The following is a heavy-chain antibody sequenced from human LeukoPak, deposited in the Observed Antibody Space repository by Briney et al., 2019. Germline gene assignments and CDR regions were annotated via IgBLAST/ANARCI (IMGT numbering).Heavy chain of an antibody. CDR1: GFTFSSYG. CDR2: ISYDGSNK. CDR3: AKELLYGDYVLVT. D-gene: IGHD4-17*01. V-gene: IGHV3-30*18. Sequence: GRSLRLSCAASGFTFSSYGMHWVRQAPGKGLEWVAVISYDGSNKYYADSVKGRFTISRDNSKSTLYLQMNSLRAEDTAVYYCAKELLYGDYVLVTWGQGTLVTVSS. J-gene: IGHJ5*02.